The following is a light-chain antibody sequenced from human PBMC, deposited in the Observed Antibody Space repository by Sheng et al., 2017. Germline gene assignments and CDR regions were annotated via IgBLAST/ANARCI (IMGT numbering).Light chain of an antibody. CDR3: QLYGRHGRT. J-gene: IGKJ1*01. CDR1: QSVSTY. CDR2: GAS. Sequence: VLTQSPATLSLSPGDTATLSCRASQSVSTYLAWYQQKPGQAPRLLIYGASIRAAGIPDRFSASGSGSDFTLTISRLEPEDFAVYHCQLYGRHGRTFGQGTKVEVK. V-gene: IGKV3-20*01.